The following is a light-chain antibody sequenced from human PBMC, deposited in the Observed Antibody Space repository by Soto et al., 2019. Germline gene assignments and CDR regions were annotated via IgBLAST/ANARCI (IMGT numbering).Light chain of an antibody. CDR3: QQYNNWPQT. J-gene: IGKJ1*01. CDR2: GVS. V-gene: IGKV3-15*01. CDR1: QSVGTN. Sequence: ERVMTQSPVTLSVSPGESVTLSCRASQSVGTNLAWYQQKPGQAPSLLIYGVSTRATGIPTRFSGSESGRQFTLTISSLQSEDFAVYYCQQYNNWPQTVGQGTKVDSK.